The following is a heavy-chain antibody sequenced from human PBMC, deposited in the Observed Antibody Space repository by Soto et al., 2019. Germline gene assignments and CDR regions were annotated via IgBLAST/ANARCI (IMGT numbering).Heavy chain of an antibody. D-gene: IGHD2-15*01. Sequence: QVQLVESGGGVVQPGRSLRLSCAASGFTFSSYAMHWVRQAPGKGLEWVSLIAYDGINRYYADSVKGRLTISRDNSKNTVYLQMNSLRAEDTAVYFCAKTRAASSSYYYYYGMDVWGQGTTVTVSS. J-gene: IGHJ6*02. CDR2: IAYDGINR. CDR3: AKTRAASSSYYYYYGMDV. V-gene: IGHV3-30*18. CDR1: GFTFSSYA.